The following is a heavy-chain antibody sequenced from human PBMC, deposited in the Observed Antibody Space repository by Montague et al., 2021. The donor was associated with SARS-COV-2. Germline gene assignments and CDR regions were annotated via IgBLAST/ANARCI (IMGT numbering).Heavy chain of an antibody. Sequence: SETLSLTCTVSGGSISSYYWSWIRQPPGKGLEWIGYIYYSGSTNSNPSLKSRITVSLGTSKNQFSLKLSSVTAADTAVYYCARGSYEILRYGMDVWGQGTTVTVSS. CDR1: GGSISSYY. CDR2: IYYSGST. J-gene: IGHJ6*02. V-gene: IGHV4-59*13. CDR3: ARGSYEILRYGMDV. D-gene: IGHD3-9*01.